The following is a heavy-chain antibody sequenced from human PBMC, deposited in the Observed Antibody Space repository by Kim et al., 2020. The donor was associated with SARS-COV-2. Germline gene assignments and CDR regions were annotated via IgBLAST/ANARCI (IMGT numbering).Heavy chain of an antibody. D-gene: IGHD3-3*01. J-gene: IGHJ4*02. CDR3: AKDSGVVIPYYFDY. V-gene: IGHV3-23*01. Sequence: NHADAGKGQFTISRDNAKNTLYLQMNRLRAEDTALYYCAKDSGVVIPYYFDYWGQGTLVSVSS.